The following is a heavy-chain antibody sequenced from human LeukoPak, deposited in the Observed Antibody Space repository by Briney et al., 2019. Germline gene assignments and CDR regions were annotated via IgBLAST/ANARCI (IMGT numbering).Heavy chain of an antibody. CDR3: ARDRDFLDY. Sequence: SETLSLTCTVSGGSMSVYYWSWIRQPAGQGLEWIGRIYTSGSTNYNPSLKSRVTMSVDTSKKQFSLKLNSVTAADTAVYYCARDRDFLDYWGQGTLVTVSS. D-gene: IGHD3-3*01. CDR1: GGSMSVYY. J-gene: IGHJ4*02. V-gene: IGHV4-4*07. CDR2: IYTSGST.